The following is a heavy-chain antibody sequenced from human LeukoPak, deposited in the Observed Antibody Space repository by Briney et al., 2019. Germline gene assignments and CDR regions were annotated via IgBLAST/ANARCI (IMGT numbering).Heavy chain of an antibody. CDR2: IYPGDSDT. D-gene: IGHD2-21*02. J-gene: IGHJ5*02. V-gene: IGHV5-51*01. Sequence: GESLKISCKGSGYSFTSYWIGWVRQMPGKGLEWMGIIYPGDSDTRYSPSFQGQVTISADKSISTAYLQWSSLKASDTAMYYCARVLAYCGGDCYSIENWFDPWGQGILVTVSS. CDR3: ARVLAYCGGDCYSIENWFDP. CDR1: GYSFTSYW.